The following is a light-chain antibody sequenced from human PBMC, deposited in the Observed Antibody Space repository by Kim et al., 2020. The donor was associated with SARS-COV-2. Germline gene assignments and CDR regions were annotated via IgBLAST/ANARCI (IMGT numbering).Light chain of an antibody. CDR1: NIGSKS. J-gene: IGLJ3*02. CDR3: QVWDSTTDQRV. Sequence: APGKTASITGRGNNIGSKSVHWYQQKPGQAPVLVIYYDTDRPSGIPERFSGSNSGNTATLTISRVEAGDEADYYCQVWDSTTDQRVFGGGTKLTVL. CDR2: YDT. V-gene: IGLV3-21*01.